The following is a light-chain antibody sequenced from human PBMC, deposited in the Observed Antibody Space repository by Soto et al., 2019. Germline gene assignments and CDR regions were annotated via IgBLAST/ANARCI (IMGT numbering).Light chain of an antibody. CDR3: QQLNG. V-gene: IGKV1-9*01. Sequence: IQLTQSPSSLSASVGDRVTITCRASQGISSYLAWYQQKPGKAPKLLIYAASTLQSGVPSRFSGSGSGTDSTLTISSLQPEDFATYYCQQLNGFGPGTKVDIK. J-gene: IGKJ3*01. CDR1: QGISSY. CDR2: AAS.